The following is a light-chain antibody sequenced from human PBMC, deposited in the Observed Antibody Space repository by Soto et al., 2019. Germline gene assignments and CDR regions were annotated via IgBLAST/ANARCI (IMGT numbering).Light chain of an antibody. J-gene: IGKJ1*01. CDR3: QKFNDWPRT. CDR1: QSVTSN. Sequence: EIVMTQSPVTLSVSPGERATLSCRARQSVTSNLACYQQKPGHAPRLLIYGASTRATGIPARFSGSGSGTEFTLTISNLQSEDFAIYYCQKFNDWPRTFGQGTKVEIK. CDR2: GAS. V-gene: IGKV3-15*01.